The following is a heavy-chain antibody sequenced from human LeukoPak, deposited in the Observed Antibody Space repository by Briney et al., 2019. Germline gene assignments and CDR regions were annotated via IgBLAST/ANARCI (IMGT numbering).Heavy chain of an antibody. CDR2: ISYDGSNK. D-gene: IGHD6-6*01. V-gene: IGHV3-30-3*01. J-gene: IGHJ3*02. CDR1: GFTFSSYA. CDR3: ARVHPLRIAARPRGDAFDI. Sequence: GRSLRLSCAASGFTFSSYAMHWVRQAPGKGLEWVAVISYDGSNKYYADSVKGRFTISRDNSKNTLYLQMNSLRAEDTAVHYCARVHPLRIAARPRGDAFDIWGQGTMVTVSS.